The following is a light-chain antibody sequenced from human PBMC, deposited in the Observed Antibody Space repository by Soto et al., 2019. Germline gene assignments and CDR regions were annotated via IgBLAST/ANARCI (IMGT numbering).Light chain of an antibody. Sequence: EIVLKQSPDTLSLSPGERATLSCRASQSVGSTYLAWYQQRPGQAPRLLLYGASSRATGIPDRFDGSGSGTDFTLTISRLEPEDFAVYYCQQYGSRPWTFGQGTKVDIK. CDR2: GAS. CDR1: QSVGSTY. J-gene: IGKJ1*01. CDR3: QQYGSRPWT. V-gene: IGKV3-20*01.